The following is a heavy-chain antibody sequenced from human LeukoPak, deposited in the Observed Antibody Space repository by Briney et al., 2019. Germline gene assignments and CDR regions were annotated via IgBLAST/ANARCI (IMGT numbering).Heavy chain of an antibody. CDR1: GYSISSGYY. V-gene: IGHV4-38-2*01. D-gene: IGHD6-19*01. J-gene: IGHJ4*02. Sequence: PSETLSLTCAVSGYSISSGYYWGWIRQPPGKGLEWIGSIYHSGSTSYNPSLKSRVTISVDTSKNQFSLKLSSVTAADTAVYYCASSSSGWYGGECFDYWGQGTLVTVSS. CDR3: ASSSSGWYGGECFDY. CDR2: IYHSGST.